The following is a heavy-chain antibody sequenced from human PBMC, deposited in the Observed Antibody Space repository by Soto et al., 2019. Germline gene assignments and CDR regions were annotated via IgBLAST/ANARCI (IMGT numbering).Heavy chain of an antibody. Sequence: EVQLVQSGAEVKKPGESLRISCKGSGYSFTSYWISWVRQMPGKGLEWMGRIDPSDSYTNYSPSFQGHVTISADKSITTAYLKWTSLKASDTAMYYCAAPKQLSMGYYYGMDVWGQGTTVTVSS. V-gene: IGHV5-10-1*01. CDR3: AAPKQLSMGYYYGMDV. CDR1: GYSFTSYW. CDR2: IDPSDSYT. J-gene: IGHJ6*02. D-gene: IGHD2-2*01.